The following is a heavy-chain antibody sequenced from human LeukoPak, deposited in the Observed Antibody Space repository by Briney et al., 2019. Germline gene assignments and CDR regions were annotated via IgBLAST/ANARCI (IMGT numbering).Heavy chain of an antibody. J-gene: IGHJ4*02. D-gene: IGHD2-15*01. CDR1: GFTFSSCT. Sequence: PGGSLRLSCAASGFTFSSCTMNWVRQALGQGVEWVSTISDPHSGSQTHYAASVKGRFTISRDDSQNTVYLQMDSLRAEDTAVYYCTTRLQHHFDYWGQGTQVTVSS. CDR2: ISDPHSGSQT. V-gene: IGHV3-23*01. CDR3: TTRLQHHFDY.